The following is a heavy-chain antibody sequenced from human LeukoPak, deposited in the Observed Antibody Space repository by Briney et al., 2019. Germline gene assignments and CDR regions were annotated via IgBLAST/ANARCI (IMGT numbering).Heavy chain of an antibody. CDR2: ISYDGSNK. CDR1: GFTFSSYA. Sequence: GGSLRLSCAASGFTFSSYAMHWVRQAPGKGLEWVAVISYDGSNKYYADSVKGRFTISRDNSKNTLYLQMNSLRAEDTAVYYCASNRIQLWSFDYWGQGTLVTVSS. CDR3: ASNRIQLWSFDY. J-gene: IGHJ4*02. V-gene: IGHV3-30-3*01. D-gene: IGHD5-18*01.